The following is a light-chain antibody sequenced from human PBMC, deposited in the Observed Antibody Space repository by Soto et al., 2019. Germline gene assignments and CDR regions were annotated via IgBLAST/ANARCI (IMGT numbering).Light chain of an antibody. CDR3: SSSTSSDTLI. CDR2: EVS. V-gene: IGLV2-14*01. CDR1: SNDIGAYNF. Sequence: QSALTQPASVSGSPGQSITISCDGSSNDIGAYNFVSWYQHFPGKAPKLVIYEVSSRPSGVSYRFSGSKSGNTASLTISGLQAEDASHYYCSSSTSSDTLIFGGGTKVTVL. J-gene: IGLJ2*01.